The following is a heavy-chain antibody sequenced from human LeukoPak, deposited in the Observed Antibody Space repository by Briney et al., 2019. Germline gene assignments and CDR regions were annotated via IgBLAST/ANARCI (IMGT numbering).Heavy chain of an antibody. V-gene: IGHV3-23*01. CDR2: ISRSGGST. CDR1: GFTFNSYA. J-gene: IGHJ4*02. Sequence: GGSLRLSCVASGFTFNSYAMSWVRQAPGKGLEWVSAISRSGGSTYYADYVKGRFTNTGDNSKSTLYLQMNSLGAEDTALYYCAKDNGYCTSTSCFLEYWGQGTLVTVSS. D-gene: IGHD2-2*03. CDR3: AKDNGYCTSTSCFLEY.